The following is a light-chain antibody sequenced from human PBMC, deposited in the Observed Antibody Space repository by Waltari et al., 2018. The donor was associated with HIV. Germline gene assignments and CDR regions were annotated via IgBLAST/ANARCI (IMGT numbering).Light chain of an antibody. J-gene: IGLJ3*02. V-gene: IGLV2-14*01. CDR3: TSYTTTNTWV. Sequence: QSALTQPASVSGSPGQSITISCTGTDTDVGTYNYVSWFQHHPGKAPKHIISEVSNRPSGVSHRFSGSKSGHTASLIIPGLQAEDEASYYCTSYTTTNTWVFGGGTNLTVL. CDR1: DTDVGTYNY. CDR2: EVS.